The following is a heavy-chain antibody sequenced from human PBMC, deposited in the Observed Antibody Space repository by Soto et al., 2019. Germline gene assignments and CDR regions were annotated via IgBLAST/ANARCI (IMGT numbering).Heavy chain of an antibody. J-gene: IGHJ4*02. Sequence: GESLKISCKGSGYVFNTFWIGWVRQMPGKGLEWMGNIFPGDSDTRYSPSFEGQVTISADKSLSTAYLQWSSLKTSDTAMYYCARRRFDSSGYIFDYWGQGTQVTVYS. V-gene: IGHV5-51*01. D-gene: IGHD3-22*01. CDR1: GYVFNTFW. CDR2: IFPGDSDT. CDR3: ARRRFDSSGYIFDY.